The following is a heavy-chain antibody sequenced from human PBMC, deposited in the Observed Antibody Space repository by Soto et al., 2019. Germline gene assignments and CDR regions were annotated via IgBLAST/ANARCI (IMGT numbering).Heavy chain of an antibody. Sequence: GASVKVSCKASGYTFTSYDINWVRQATGQGLEWMGWMNPNSGNTGYAQKFQGRVTMTRNTSISTAYMELSSLRSEDTAVYYCARVSSTSGSYYPNDAFDIWGQGTMVTVSS. CDR1: GYTFTSYD. V-gene: IGHV1-8*01. J-gene: IGHJ3*02. D-gene: IGHD1-26*01. CDR3: ARVSSTSGSYYPNDAFDI. CDR2: MNPNSGNT.